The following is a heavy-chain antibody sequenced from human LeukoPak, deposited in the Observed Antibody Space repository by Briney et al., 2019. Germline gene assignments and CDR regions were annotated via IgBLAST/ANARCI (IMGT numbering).Heavy chain of an antibody. CDR1: GGSISSYY. J-gene: IGHJ5*02. V-gene: IGHV4-59*08. CDR2: IYYSGST. CDR3: ARLRPTIAVAGTGSWFDP. Sequence: SETLSLTCTVSGGSISSYYWGWIRQPPGKGLEWIGYIYYSGSTNYNPSLKSRVTISVDTSKNQFSLKLSSVTAADTAVYYCARLRPTIAVAGTGSWFDPWGQGTLVTVSS. D-gene: IGHD6-19*01.